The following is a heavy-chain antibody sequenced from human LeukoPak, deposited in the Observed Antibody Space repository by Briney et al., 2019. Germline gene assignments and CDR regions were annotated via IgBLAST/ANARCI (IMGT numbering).Heavy chain of an antibody. J-gene: IGHJ4*02. CDR1: GFTFSSYS. V-gene: IGHV3-21*01. D-gene: IGHD4-23*01. CDR3: ARDSGYGGNPSDY. Sequence: GGTLSLSCTASGFTFSSYSMNWVRQAPGKGLEWVSSISSSSSYISYAVLVKGRFTISRNNDKNSLYLQMNSLRAEDTAVYYCARDSGYGGNPSDYWGQGTLVTVSS. CDR2: ISSSSSYI.